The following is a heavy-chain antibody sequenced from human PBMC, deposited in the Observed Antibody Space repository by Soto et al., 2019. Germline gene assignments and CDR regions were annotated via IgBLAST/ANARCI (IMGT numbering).Heavy chain of an antibody. CDR3: AREGTMVRGVIALTYYFDY. J-gene: IGHJ4*02. CDR1: GFTFSSYG. CDR2: IWYDGSNK. D-gene: IGHD3-10*01. V-gene: IGHV3-33*01. Sequence: QVQLVESGGGVVQPGRSLRLSCAASGFTFSSYGMHWVRQAPGKGLEWVAVIWYDGSNKYYADSVKGRFTIFRDNSKNTLYLQMNSLRAEDTAVYYCAREGTMVRGVIALTYYFDYWGQGTLVTVSS.